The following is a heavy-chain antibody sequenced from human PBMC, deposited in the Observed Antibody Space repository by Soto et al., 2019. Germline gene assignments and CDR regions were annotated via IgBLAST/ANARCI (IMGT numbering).Heavy chain of an antibody. CDR1: GYPFTGYY. CDR2: INPNSGGT. CDR3: ARGRRIEARPYPTNNWFDP. V-gene: IGHV1-2*02. D-gene: IGHD6-6*01. Sequence: XSVKVACKASGYPFTGYYMHWGRQAPGQGLEWMGWINPNSGGTNYAQKFQGRVTMTRDTSISTAYMELSRLRSDDTAVYYCARGRRIEARPYPTNNWFDPWGQRTLVTVSS. J-gene: IGHJ5*02.